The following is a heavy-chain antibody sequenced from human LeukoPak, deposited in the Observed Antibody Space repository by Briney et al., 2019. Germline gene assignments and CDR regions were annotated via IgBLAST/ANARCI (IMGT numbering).Heavy chain of an antibody. CDR1: GFTFSSYW. CDR2: INSDGSST. Sequence: GSLRLSCAASGFTFSSYWMHWVRQAPGKGLVWVSRINSDGSSTSYADSVKGRFTISRDNAKNTLYLQMNSLRAEDTAVYYCARDKGRGRPTPGDYYGMDVWGQGTTVTVSS. CDR3: ARDKGRGRPTPGDYYGMDV. D-gene: IGHD4-17*01. V-gene: IGHV3-74*01. J-gene: IGHJ6*02.